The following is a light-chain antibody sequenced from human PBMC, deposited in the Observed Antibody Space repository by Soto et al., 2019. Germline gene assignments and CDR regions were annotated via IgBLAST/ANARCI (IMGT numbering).Light chain of an antibody. V-gene: IGLV1-47*01. CDR3: AAWDDSLSGLYV. Sequence: QSVLTQPPSASGTPGQRVTISCSGSSSNIGSNYVYWYQQLPGTAPKLLIYRNNQRPSGVPDRLSGSKSGTSAYLAISGLRSEDEADYYCAAWDDSLSGLYVFGTGTKVNVL. CDR2: RNN. CDR1: SSNIGSNY. J-gene: IGLJ1*01.